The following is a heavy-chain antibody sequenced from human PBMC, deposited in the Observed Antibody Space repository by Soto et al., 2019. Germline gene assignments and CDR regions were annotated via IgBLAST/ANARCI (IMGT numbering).Heavy chain of an antibody. CDR3: ARGTYYYDSSGYYSGMDAFDI. CDR2: IIPIFGTA. V-gene: IGHV1-69*13. Sequence: SVKVSCKASGGTFSSYAISWVRQSPGQGLEWMGGIIPIFGTANYAQKFQGRVTITADESTSTAYMELSSLRSEDTAVYYCARGTYYYDSSGYYSGMDAFDIWGQGTMVTVSS. J-gene: IGHJ3*02. D-gene: IGHD3-22*01. CDR1: GGTFSSYA.